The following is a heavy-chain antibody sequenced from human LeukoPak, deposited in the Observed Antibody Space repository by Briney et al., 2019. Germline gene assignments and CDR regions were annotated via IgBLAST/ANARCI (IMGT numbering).Heavy chain of an antibody. D-gene: IGHD1-26*01. CDR2: ISGSGGER. CDR3: ARHGTWADLSLDY. CDR1: GFAFSSYA. J-gene: IGHJ4*02. V-gene: IGHV3-23*01. Sequence: GGSLRLSCVASGFAFSSYAMSWVRQAPGKGLERVSVISGSGGERHYADSMKGRFTISRDNSKNTVYLQMNSLRVEDTAVYYCARHGTWADLSLDYWDQGSLVTVSS.